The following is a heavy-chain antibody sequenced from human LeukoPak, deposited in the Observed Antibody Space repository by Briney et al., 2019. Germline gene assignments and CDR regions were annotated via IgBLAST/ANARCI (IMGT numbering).Heavy chain of an antibody. CDR1: GFTFISYW. CDR3: ARGGAYYSSDI. J-gene: IGHJ3*02. D-gene: IGHD2-21*01. CDR2: IKQDGSEK. V-gene: IGHV3-7*01. Sequence: PGGSLRLSCAASGFTFISYWMSWVRQAPGKGLEWVANIKQDGSEKYYVDSVRGRFTISRDNAKNSLYLQMNSLTAEDTAVYYCARGGAYYSSDIWGQGTMVTVSS.